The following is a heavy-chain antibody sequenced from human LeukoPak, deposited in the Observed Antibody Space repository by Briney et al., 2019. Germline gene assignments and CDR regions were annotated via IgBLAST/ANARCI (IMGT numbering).Heavy chain of an antibody. D-gene: IGHD4-11*01. CDR3: ATDSYSKGDY. Sequence: PGGSLRLSCAASGFTFSNYWMSWVRQAPGKGLEWVANIKQDGSENNYAGSVKGRFTISRDNAKSLLYLQMNSLRAEDTALYYCATDSYSKGDYWGQGTLVTVSS. V-gene: IGHV3-7*05. CDR1: GFTFSNYW. CDR2: IKQDGSEN. J-gene: IGHJ4*02.